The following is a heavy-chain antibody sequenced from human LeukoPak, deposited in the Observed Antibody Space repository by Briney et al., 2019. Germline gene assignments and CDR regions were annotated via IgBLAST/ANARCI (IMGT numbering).Heavy chain of an antibody. D-gene: IGHD1-26*01. CDR1: GFTFSSYG. J-gene: IGHJ4*02. Sequence: PGGSLRLSCAASGFTFSSYGTHWVRQAPGKGLEWVAFIRYDGSNKYYADSVKGRFTISRDNSKNTLYLQMNSLRAEDTAVYYCAKVVGAISLGADYWGQGTLVTVSS. CDR3: AKVVGAISLGADY. CDR2: IRYDGSNK. V-gene: IGHV3-30*02.